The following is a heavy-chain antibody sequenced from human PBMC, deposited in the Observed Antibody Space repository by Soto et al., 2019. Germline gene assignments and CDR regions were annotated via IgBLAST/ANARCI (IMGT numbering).Heavy chain of an antibody. CDR2: ISESGGST. D-gene: IGHD6-13*01. V-gene: IGHV3-23*01. CDR3: AHRRNSSSWNYYYYYMDV. Sequence: PGGSLRLSCVASGFSFSNYAMSWVRQAPGKGLEWVSGISESGGSTYYADSVKGRFTLSRDNSKNTLYLQMTNMDPVDTATYYCAHRRNSSSWNYYYYYMDVWGKGTTVTVSS. CDR1: GFSFSNYA. J-gene: IGHJ6*03.